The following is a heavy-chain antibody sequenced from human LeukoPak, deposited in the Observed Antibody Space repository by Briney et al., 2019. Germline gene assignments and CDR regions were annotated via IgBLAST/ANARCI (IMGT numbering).Heavy chain of an antibody. D-gene: IGHD3-16*02. CDR2: ISNSGGST. Sequence: GGSLRLSCAASGFTFSSYAMSWVRQAPGKGLEWVSAISNSGGSTYYADSVKGRFTISRDNSKNTLYLQMNSLRAEDTAVYYCAKIYDCIWGSYRYTESFAFDIWGQGTMVTVSS. V-gene: IGHV3-23*01. CDR1: GFTFSSYA. CDR3: AKIYDCIWGSYRYTESFAFDI. J-gene: IGHJ3*02.